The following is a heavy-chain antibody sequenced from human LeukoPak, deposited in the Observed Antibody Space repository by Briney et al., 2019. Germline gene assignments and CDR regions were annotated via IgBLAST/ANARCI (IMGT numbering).Heavy chain of an antibody. V-gene: IGHV3-23*01. CDR3: ANPHQAHSIYGDYPFDY. J-gene: IGHJ4*02. CDR1: GFTFSNYG. D-gene: IGHD4-17*01. Sequence: GGSLRLSCAASGFTFSNYGMNWVRQAPGKGLEWVSGISPSGDITYYADSVKGRFTISRDNSKSTLYLEMNSLRAEDTAVYYCANPHQAHSIYGDYPFDYWGQGTLVTVSS. CDR2: ISPSGDIT.